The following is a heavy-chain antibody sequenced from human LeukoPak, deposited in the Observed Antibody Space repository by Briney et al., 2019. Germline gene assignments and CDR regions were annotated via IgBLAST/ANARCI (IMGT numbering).Heavy chain of an antibody. CDR3: AGEKFDI. J-gene: IGHJ3*02. CDR2: ISKDGSMR. V-gene: IGHV3-30*04. Sequence: GGSLRVSCAASGFSFTKYAMDWVSQAPGKGLEWVAIISKDGSMRYYADSVKGRFTVSRDNSNNAVYLQMNSLKSEDTAAYYCAGEKFDIWGQGTMVTVSA. CDR1: GFSFTKYA.